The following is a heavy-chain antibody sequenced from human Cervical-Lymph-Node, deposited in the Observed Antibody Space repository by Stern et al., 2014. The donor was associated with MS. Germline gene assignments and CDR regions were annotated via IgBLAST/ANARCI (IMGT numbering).Heavy chain of an antibody. CDR3: AREHNWNDRFYGMDV. CDR1: GGTFSTYA. V-gene: IGHV1-69*12. J-gene: IGHJ6*02. CDR2: ITPIFGKA. Sequence: QVQLVQSGAEVKKPGSSVKVSCKASGGTFSTYAISWVRQAPGQGLEWMGGITPIFGKANYAQKFQGRVTITGDESTSTAFMELSSLRSEDTAVYYCAREHNWNDRFYGMDVWGQGTTVTVSS. D-gene: IGHD1-20*01.